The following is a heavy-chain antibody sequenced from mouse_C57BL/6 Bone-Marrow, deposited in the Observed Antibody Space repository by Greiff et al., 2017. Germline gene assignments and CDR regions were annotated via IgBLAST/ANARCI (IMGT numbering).Heavy chain of an antibody. CDR1: GYAFSSYW. Sequence: QVQLKESGAELVKPGASVKISCKASGYAFSSYWMNWVKQRPGKGLEWIGQIYPGDGDTNYNGKFKGKATLTADKSSSTAYMQLSSLTSEDSAVYFCARGDYDDWYFDVWGTGTTVTVSS. CDR2: IYPGDGDT. D-gene: IGHD2-4*01. CDR3: ARGDYDDWYFDV. J-gene: IGHJ1*03. V-gene: IGHV1-80*01.